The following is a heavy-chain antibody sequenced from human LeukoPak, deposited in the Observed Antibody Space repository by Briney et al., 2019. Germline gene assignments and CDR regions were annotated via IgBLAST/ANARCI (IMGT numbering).Heavy chain of an antibody. V-gene: IGHV4-4*02. CDR3: ARHGGGYSSGWRDYYYYMDV. Sequence: PSGTLSLTCAVSGGSISSSNWWSWVRQPPGKGLEWIGEIYHSGSTNYNPSLKSRVTISVDTSKNQFSLKLSSVTAADTAVYYCARHGGGYSSGWRDYYYYMDVWGKGTTVTISS. D-gene: IGHD6-19*01. J-gene: IGHJ6*03. CDR2: IYHSGST. CDR1: GGSISSSNW.